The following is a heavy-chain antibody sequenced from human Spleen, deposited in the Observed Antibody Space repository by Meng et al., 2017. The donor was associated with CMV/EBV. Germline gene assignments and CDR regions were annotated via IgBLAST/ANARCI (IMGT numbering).Heavy chain of an antibody. J-gene: IGHJ5*02. D-gene: IGHD2-2*01. CDR3: AQDIVVVPAASVVP. Sequence: ESGFSFSSYGMHWVRQAPGKGLEWVAFIRYDGSNEYYADSVKGRFTVSRDNSKNTLYLQMNSLRAEDTAVYYCAQDIVVVPAASVVPWGQGTLVTVSS. V-gene: IGHV3-30*02. CDR1: GFSFSSYG. CDR2: IRYDGSNE.